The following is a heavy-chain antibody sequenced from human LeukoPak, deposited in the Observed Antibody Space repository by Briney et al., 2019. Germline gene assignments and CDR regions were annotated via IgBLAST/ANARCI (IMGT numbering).Heavy chain of an antibody. Sequence: PGGSLRLSCAASGFTFSSYGMHWVRQAPGKGLEWVAVISYDGSNKYYVDSVKGRFTISRDNSKNTLYLQMNSLRREDTAVYYCAKDRGEQWLVTSFDYWGQGTLVTVSS. CDR1: GFTFSSYG. J-gene: IGHJ4*02. D-gene: IGHD6-19*01. CDR2: ISYDGSNK. V-gene: IGHV3-30*18. CDR3: AKDRGEQWLVTSFDY.